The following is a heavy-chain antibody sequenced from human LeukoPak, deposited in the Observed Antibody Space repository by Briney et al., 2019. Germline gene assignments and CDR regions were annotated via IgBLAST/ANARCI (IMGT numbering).Heavy chain of an antibody. V-gene: IGHV1-69*05. CDR3: AREGHLHRLFGY. CDR2: IIPIFGTA. J-gene: IGHJ4*02. Sequence: SVKVSCKASGGTFSSYAISWVRQAPGQGIEWMGGIIPIFGTANYAQKFQGRVTITTDESTSTAYMELSSLRSEDTAVYYCAREGHLHRLFGYWGQGTLVTVSS. CDR1: GGTFSSYA.